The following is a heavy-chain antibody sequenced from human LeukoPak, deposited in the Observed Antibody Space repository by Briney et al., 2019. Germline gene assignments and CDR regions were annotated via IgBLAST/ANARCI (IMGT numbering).Heavy chain of an antibody. CDR1: GFTFSSYS. Sequence: PGGSLRLSCAASGFTFSSYSMNWVRQAPGKGLEWVSSISSSSSYIYYADSVKGRFTISRDNAKNSLYLQMNSLRAEDTAVYYCARDDKNNYYDSSGFDYWGQGTLVTVSS. CDR3: ARDDKNNYYDSSGFDY. D-gene: IGHD3-22*01. CDR2: ISSSSSYI. V-gene: IGHV3-21*01. J-gene: IGHJ4*02.